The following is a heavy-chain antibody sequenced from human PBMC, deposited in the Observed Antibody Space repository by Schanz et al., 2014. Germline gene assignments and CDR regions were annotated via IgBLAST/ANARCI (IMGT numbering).Heavy chain of an antibody. CDR2: ITYNGGTI. CDR3: LAPDYGMDV. CDR1: GITFSSHS. Sequence: EVHLVESGGGLVQPGGSLRLSCAASGITFSSHSFNWVRQAPGKGLEWISYITYNGGTIYYADSVKGRFTISRDNAKNSLFLQMNSLRAEDTAVYYCLAPDYGMDVWGQGTTVTDSS. V-gene: IGHV3-48*01. J-gene: IGHJ6*02.